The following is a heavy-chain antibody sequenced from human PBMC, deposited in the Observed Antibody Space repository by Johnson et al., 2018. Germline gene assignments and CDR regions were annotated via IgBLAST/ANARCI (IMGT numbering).Heavy chain of an antibody. V-gene: IGHV3-43D*03. CDR2: ISWDGSTT. J-gene: IGHJ6*03. CDR1: GFTFDDYA. Sequence: VQLVESGGVVVQPGGSLRLSCAASGFTFDDYAMHWVRQAPGKGLDWVSPISWDGSTTHYADSVKGRFTISRDNSKNSLYLQMNSLRAEDTALYYCAKDKGEVRVINYVYYMDVWGKGTTVTVS. D-gene: IGHD3-16*01. CDR3: AKDKGEVRVINYVYYMDV.